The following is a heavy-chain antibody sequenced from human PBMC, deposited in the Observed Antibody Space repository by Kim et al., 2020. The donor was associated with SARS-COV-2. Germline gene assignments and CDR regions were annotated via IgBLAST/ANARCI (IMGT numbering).Heavy chain of an antibody. J-gene: IGHJ6*02. Sequence: GGSLRLSCAASGFTFSSYAMSWVRQAPGKGLEWVSAISGSGGSTYYADSVKGRFTISRDNSKNTLYLQMNSLRAEDTAVYYCAKDAGYSSSWYLPYYGMDVWGQGTTVTVSS. CDR2: ISGSGGST. D-gene: IGHD6-13*01. V-gene: IGHV3-23*01. CDR3: AKDAGYSSSWYLPYYGMDV. CDR1: GFTFSSYA.